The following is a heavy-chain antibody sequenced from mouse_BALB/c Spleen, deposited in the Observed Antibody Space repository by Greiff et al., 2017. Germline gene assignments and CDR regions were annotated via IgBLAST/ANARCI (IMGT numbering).Heavy chain of an antibody. CDR1: GYTFTSYW. CDR3: ARGAARRSYYFDY. D-gene: IGHD6-1*01. V-gene: IGHV1-87*01. J-gene: IGHJ2*01. Sequence: QVQLQQSGAELARPGASVKLSCKASGYTFTSYWMQWVKQRPGQGLEWIGAIYPGDGDTRYTQKFKGKATLTADKSSSTAYMQLSSLASEDSAVYYCARGAARRSYYFDYWGQGTTLTVSS. CDR2: IYPGDGDT.